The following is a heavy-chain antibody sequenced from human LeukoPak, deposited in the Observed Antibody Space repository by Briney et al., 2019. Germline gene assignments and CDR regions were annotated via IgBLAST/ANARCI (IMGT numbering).Heavy chain of an antibody. J-gene: IGHJ4*02. CDR2: VLDNVRT. CDR3: ATIKRGNIFGFFDF. D-gene: IGHD5-18*01. V-gene: IGHV4-59*11. CDR1: GGSISSHY. Sequence: SETLSLTCTVSGGSISSHYRSWVRQPPGKGLEWIGYVLDNVRTKDNPSLNSRFTLSADTSKNQFSLRLTSVTAADTAVYYCATIKRGNIFGFFDFWGQGILVTVSS.